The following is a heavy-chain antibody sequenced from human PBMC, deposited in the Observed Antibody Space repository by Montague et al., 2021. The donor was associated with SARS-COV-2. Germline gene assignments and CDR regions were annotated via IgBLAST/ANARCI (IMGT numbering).Heavy chain of an antibody. V-gene: IGHV4-34*01. CDR3: ARAIVDVTMTIVVMTGVEHYFDF. CDR2: INHSGST. D-gene: IGHD3-22*01. Sequence: SETLSLTCAVYGGSFIGYYWSWIRQPPGKGLEWIGDINHSGSTNYNPSLKSRVSISVDTSKNQFSLKLRSVTAADTAVYYCARAIVDVTMTIVVMTGVEHYFDFWGQGTLVTVSS. CDR1: GGSFIGYY. J-gene: IGHJ4*02.